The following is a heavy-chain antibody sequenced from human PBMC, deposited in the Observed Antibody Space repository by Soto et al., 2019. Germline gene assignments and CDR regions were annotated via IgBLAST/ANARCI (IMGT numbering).Heavy chain of an antibody. D-gene: IGHD4-17*01. Sequence: QVQLVESGGGLVKPGGSLRLSCAASGFTFSDYYMSWIRQAPGKGLEWVSYISSSSSYTNYADSVKGRFTISRDNAKNSLYLQMNSLRAEDTAVYYCARVPLGPTVTTLGVGYEDYWGQGTLVTVSS. V-gene: IGHV3-11*05. CDR2: ISSSSSYT. CDR3: ARVPLGPTVTTLGVGYEDY. CDR1: GFTFSDYY. J-gene: IGHJ4*02.